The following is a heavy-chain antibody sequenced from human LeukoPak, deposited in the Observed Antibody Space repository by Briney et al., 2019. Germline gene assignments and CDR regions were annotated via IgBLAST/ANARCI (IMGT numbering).Heavy chain of an antibody. CDR3: ARGYCSGGSCYLFDY. J-gene: IGHJ4*02. CDR1: GRSFSGYY. Sequence: SETLSLTCAVYGRSFSGYYWSWIRQPPGKGLEWIGEINHSGSTNYNPSLKSRVTISVDTSKNQFSLKLSSVTAADTAVYYCARGYCSGGSCYLFDYWGQGTLVTVSS. D-gene: IGHD2-15*01. CDR2: INHSGST. V-gene: IGHV4-34*01.